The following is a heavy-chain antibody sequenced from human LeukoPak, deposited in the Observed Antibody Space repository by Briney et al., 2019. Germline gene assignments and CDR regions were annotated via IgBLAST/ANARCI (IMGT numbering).Heavy chain of an antibody. V-gene: IGHV4-34*01. CDR3: ARALEYSSVDY. J-gene: IGHJ4*02. Sequence: PSETLSLTCAVYGGSFSGYYWSWIRQPPGKGLEWIGEINHSGSTNYNPSLKSRVTISVDTSKNQFSLKLGSVTAADTAVYYCARALEYSSVDYWGQGTLVTVSS. CDR1: GGSFSGYY. D-gene: IGHD6-6*01. CDR2: INHSGST.